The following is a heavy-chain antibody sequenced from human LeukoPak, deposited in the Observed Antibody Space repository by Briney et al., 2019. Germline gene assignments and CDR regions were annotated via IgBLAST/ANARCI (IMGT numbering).Heavy chain of an antibody. CDR1: GYSFTNYW. D-gene: IGHD5-18*01. V-gene: IGHV5-51*01. CDR3: ARQGDGYINNYFDP. Sequence: GESLKISCKGSGYSFTNYWIDWVRQMPGKGLEWMGIIYPDDSDTRYSTSFQGQVTISVNKTISTAYLQWSSLKASDTAMDYCARQGDGYINNYFDPWGQGTLVTVSS. CDR2: IYPDDSDT. J-gene: IGHJ5*02.